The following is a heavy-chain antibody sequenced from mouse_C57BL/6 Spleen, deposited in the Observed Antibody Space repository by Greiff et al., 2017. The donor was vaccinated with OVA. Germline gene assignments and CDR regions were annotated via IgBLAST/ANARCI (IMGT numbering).Heavy chain of an antibody. J-gene: IGHJ4*01. CDR1: GYSFTGYY. V-gene: IGHV1-42*01. D-gene: IGHD3-2*02. CDR2: INPSTGGT. Sequence: VQLQQSGPELVKPGASVKISCKASGYSFTGYYMNWVKQSPEKSLEWIGEINPSTGGTTYNQKFKAKATLTVDKSSSTAYMQLKSLTSEDSAVYYCARQLRLPPYAMDYWGQGTSVTASS. CDR3: ARQLRLPPYAMDY.